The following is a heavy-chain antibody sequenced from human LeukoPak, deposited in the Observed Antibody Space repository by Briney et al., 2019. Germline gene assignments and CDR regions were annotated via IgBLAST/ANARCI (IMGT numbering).Heavy chain of an antibody. CDR1: GYTVTSYW. CDR3: ARGSIVGATRNYFDY. D-gene: IGHD1-26*01. Sequence: GESLKISCKGSGYTVTSYWIGWVRQKPGKGLEWMGIIYPGDSDTRYSPSFQGQVTISADKSISTAYLQWSSLKASDTAMYYCARGSIVGATRNYFDYWGQGTLVTVSS. CDR2: IYPGDSDT. J-gene: IGHJ4*02. V-gene: IGHV5-51*01.